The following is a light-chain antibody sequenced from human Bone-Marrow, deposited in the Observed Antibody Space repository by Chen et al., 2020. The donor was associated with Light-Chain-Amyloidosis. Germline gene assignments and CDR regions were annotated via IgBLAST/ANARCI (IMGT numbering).Light chain of an antibody. Sequence: EIVLTQSPGTLSLSPGERATLSCRASQSVSSSYLAWYQQKPGQAPRLLIYAASSRATGIPDRCSGSESGTDFTLTISRLEPEDFAVYYCQQYGRSPRFTFGPGTKVDIK. CDR3: QQYGRSPRFT. J-gene: IGKJ3*01. V-gene: IGKV3-20*01. CDR1: QSVSSSY. CDR2: AAS.